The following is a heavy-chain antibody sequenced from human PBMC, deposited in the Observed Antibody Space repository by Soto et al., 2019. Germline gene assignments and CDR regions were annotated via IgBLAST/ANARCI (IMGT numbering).Heavy chain of an antibody. CDR3: ARGEIVVVPAAIPHYYYYGMDV. CDR2: IIPISGTA. V-gene: IGHV1-69*13. J-gene: IGHJ6*02. D-gene: IGHD2-2*01. CDR1: GGTFSSYA. Sequence: SVKVSCKASGGTFSSYAISWVRQAPGQGLEWMGGIIPISGTANYAQKFQGRVTITADESTSTAYMELSSLRSEDTAVYYCARGEIVVVPAAIPHYYYYGMDVWGQGTTVTVSS.